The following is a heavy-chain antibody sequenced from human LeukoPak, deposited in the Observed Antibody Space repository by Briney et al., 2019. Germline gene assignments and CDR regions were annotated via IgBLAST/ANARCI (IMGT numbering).Heavy chain of an antibody. CDR2: ISGTGSSR. J-gene: IGHJ4*02. Sequence: PGGSLRLSCAASGFNLIRSAMSWVRQAPGEGLEWGSTISGTGSSRFYADHVKGRFTISRDTSKRTLYLQLNSLTVADMAVYFCAKSFYSSSWEMNYFEFWGRGTLVTVSS. CDR1: GFNLIRSA. D-gene: IGHD6-13*01. CDR3: AKSFYSSSWEMNYFEF. V-gene: IGHV3-23*01.